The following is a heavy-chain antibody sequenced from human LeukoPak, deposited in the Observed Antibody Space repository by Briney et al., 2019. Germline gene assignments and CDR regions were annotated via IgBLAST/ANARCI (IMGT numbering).Heavy chain of an antibody. Sequence: PSETLSLTCAVYGGSFSGYYWSWIRQPPRKGLEWIGEINHSGSTNYNPSLKSRVTISVDTSKNQFSLKLSSVTAADTAVYYCARADYYDSSGYYYLYGYWGQGTLVTVSS. CDR2: INHSGST. D-gene: IGHD3-22*01. V-gene: IGHV4-34*01. J-gene: IGHJ4*02. CDR1: GGSFSGYY. CDR3: ARADYYDSSGYYYLYGY.